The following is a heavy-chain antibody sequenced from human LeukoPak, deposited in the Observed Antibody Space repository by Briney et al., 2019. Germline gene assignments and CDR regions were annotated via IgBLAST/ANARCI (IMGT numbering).Heavy chain of an antibody. Sequence: GGSLRLSCAAAGFTFSKFAMHWVRQAPGKGLEWVAVVSYDGSYKYYADSVKGRFTISRDNAKNSLYLQMSSLRAEDTAVYYCAHVSWSNIAARPEGLFDYWGQGTLVTVSS. CDR1: GFTFSKFA. CDR3: AHVSWSNIAARPEGLFDY. J-gene: IGHJ4*02. CDR2: VSYDGSYK. V-gene: IGHV3-30*04. D-gene: IGHD6-6*01.